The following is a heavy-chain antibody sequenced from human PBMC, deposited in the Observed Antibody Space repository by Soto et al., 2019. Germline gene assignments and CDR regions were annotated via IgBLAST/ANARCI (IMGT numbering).Heavy chain of an antibody. J-gene: IGHJ5*02. Sequence: SETLSLTCTVSGGSMTSGSYYWGWIRQPPGKGLEWIGNFYNSGGNYYNPSLKSRVTISVDKSNNQFSLELRAVTAADTAVYYCATLPPRIVVVKTEIPTWGQGTLVTVSS. D-gene: IGHD2-15*01. CDR2: FYNSGGN. CDR3: ATLPPRIVVVKTEIPT. V-gene: IGHV4-39*07. CDR1: GGSMTSGSYY.